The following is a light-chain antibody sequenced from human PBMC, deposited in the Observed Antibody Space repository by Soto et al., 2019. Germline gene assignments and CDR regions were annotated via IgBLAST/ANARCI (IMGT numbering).Light chain of an antibody. V-gene: IGLV2-14*03. Sequence: QSLLTQPASVSGSPGQSIAISCTGTSSDVGAYDYVSWYQQHPDRAPRLVIYEVSNRPSGVSNRFSGSKSVNTATLTISGLQAEDEADYYCASHTTTNTRVFGTGTKVTV. CDR3: ASHTTTNTRV. CDR2: EVS. CDR1: SSDVGAYDY. J-gene: IGLJ1*01.